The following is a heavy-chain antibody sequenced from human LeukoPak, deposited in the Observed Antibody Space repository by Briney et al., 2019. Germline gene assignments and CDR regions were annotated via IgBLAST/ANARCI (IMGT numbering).Heavy chain of an antibody. CDR3: ARDRGSGSYYNRRKGNDAFDI. J-gene: IGHJ3*02. CDR1: GYRFNSYY. V-gene: IGHV1-18*01. CDR2: ISGYNGAT. D-gene: IGHD3-10*01. Sequence: ASVKVSCKASGYRFNSYYVGWVRQAPGQGLEWMGWISGYNGATNYAQKLRDRITMTTDTSTTTAYMELRSLRSDDTAVYYCARDRGSGSYYNRRKGNDAFDIWGQGTMVTVSS.